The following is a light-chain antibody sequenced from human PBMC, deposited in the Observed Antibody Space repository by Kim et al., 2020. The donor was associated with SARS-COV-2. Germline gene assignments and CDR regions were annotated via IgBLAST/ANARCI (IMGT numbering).Light chain of an antibody. Sequence: SVSPGERAPLSCRASKSVSSNLAWYQQKPGQAPRLLIYGASTRATGIPARFSGSGSGTEFTLTISNLQSEDVAVYYCQQYNDWWTFGQGTKVDIK. CDR1: KSVSSN. V-gene: IGKV3-15*01. J-gene: IGKJ1*01. CDR3: QQYNDWWT. CDR2: GAS.